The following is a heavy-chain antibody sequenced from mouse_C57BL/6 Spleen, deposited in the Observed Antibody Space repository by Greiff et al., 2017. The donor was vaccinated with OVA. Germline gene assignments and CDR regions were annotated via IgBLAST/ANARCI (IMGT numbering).Heavy chain of an antibody. D-gene: IGHD2-2*01. Sequence: EVHLVESGGGLVQPKGSLKLSCAASGFSFNTYAMNWVRQAPGKGLEWVARIRSKSNNYATYYAVSVKDRFTISRDDSESMLYLQMNNVKTEDTAMYYCERHGIYYGYECYAMDYWGQGTSVTVSS. CDR1: GFSFNTYA. V-gene: IGHV10-1*01. CDR2: IRSKSNNYAT. J-gene: IGHJ4*01. CDR3: ERHGIYYGYECYAMDY.